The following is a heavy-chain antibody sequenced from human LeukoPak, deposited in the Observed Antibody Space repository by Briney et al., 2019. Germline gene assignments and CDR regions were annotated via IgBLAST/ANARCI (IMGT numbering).Heavy chain of an antibody. CDR3: ERAPITSPFYFDY. J-gene: IGHJ4*02. Sequence: GGSLRLSCTASVFASHEHGMSWVRQVPGRGLAWVSGINWSGGRTGYADPVRGRFTISRDHDKISLYLQMDSLRAGDTALFYCERAPITSPFYFDYWGQGTLVTVSS. CDR2: INWSGGRT. CDR1: VFASHEHG. D-gene: IGHD2-2*01. V-gene: IGHV3-20*04.